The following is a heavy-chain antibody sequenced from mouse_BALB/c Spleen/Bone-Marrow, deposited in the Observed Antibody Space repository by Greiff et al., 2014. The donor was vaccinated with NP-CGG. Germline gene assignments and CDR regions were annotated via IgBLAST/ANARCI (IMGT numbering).Heavy chain of an antibody. CDR1: GFNIKDTY. D-gene: IGHD2-1*01. V-gene: IGHV14-3*02. Sequence: EVQLQQSGAEPVKPGASVKLSCTASGFNIKDTYMHWVKQRPEQGLEWIGRIDTANGNTKYDPKFQGKATITADTSSNTAYLQLSSLTSEDTAVYYCARYGNGLMDYWGQGPSVTDS. J-gene: IGHJ4*01. CDR3: ARYGNGLMDY. CDR2: IDTANGNT.